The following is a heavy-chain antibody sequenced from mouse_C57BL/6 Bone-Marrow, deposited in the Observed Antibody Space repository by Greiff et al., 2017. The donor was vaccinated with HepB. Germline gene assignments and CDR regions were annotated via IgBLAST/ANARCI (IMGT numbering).Heavy chain of an antibody. CDR1: GFSLTSYA. D-gene: IGHD2-5*01. V-gene: IGHV2-9-1*01. CDR3: ARSPDHYSKGYYAMDY. J-gene: IGHJ4*01. Sequence: VQRVESGPGLVAPSQRLSITCTVSGFSLTSYAISWVRQPPGKGLEWLGVIWTGGGTNYNSALKSRLSISKDNSKSQVFLKMNSLQTDDTARYYCARSPDHYSKGYYAMDYWGQGTSVTVSS. CDR2: IWTGGGT.